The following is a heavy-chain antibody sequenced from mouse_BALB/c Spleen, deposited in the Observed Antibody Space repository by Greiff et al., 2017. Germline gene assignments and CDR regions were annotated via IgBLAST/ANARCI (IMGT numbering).Heavy chain of an antibody. D-gene: IGHD3-3*01. CDR2: INPYNGDT. Sequence: EVKLQQSGPELVKPGASVKISCKASGYSFTGYFMNWVQQSHGKSLEWIGRINPYNGDTFYNQKFTGKATLTVDKSSSTAHMGLLSLTSEDSAVYYCGRGDSWFAYWGQGTLVTVSA. V-gene: IGHV1-37*01. CDR1: GYSFTGYF. CDR3: GRGDSWFAY. J-gene: IGHJ3*01.